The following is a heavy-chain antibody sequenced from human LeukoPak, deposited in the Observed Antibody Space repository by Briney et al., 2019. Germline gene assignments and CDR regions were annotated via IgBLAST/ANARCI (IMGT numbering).Heavy chain of an antibody. CDR3: ARGSDAYCGGDCYSLGY. CDR2: ISTSRSSI. D-gene: IGHD2-21*02. J-gene: IGHJ4*02. Sequence: GGSLRLSCAASGFTFDDYTMHWVRQAPGKGLEWLSYISTSRSSIHYADSVRGRFTVSRDNAKSLLYLQMNSLRAEDTAIYYCARGSDAYCGGDCYSLGYWGQGTLVTVSS. CDR1: GFTFDDYT. V-gene: IGHV3-48*04.